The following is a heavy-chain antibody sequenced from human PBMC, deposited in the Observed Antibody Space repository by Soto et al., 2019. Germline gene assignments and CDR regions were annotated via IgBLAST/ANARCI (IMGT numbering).Heavy chain of an antibody. V-gene: IGHV3-72*01. CDR3: AREYTSAYVNYDY. Sequence: GGSLRLSCAASGFTFSDHYMDWVRQAPGKGLEWVGRTRNKANSYITEYAASVKGRFTISRDDSRNSLYLQMNSLKSEDTAVYYCAREYTSAYVNYDYWGQGTLVTVSS. J-gene: IGHJ4*02. CDR1: GFTFSDHY. CDR2: TRNKANSYIT. D-gene: IGHD3-22*01.